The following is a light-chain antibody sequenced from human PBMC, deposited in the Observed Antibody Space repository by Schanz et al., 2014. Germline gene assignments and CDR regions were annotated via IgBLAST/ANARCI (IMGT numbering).Light chain of an antibody. CDR1: SSNIGNNY. J-gene: IGLJ3*02. Sequence: QSVLTQPPSVSAAPGQRVTISCSGTSSNIGNNYVSWYQHFPGTAPRLLIYDNNKRPSGIPDRFSASKSGTSATLGITGLQTGDEADYYCGTWDDSLSAGVFGGGTKLTVL. CDR3: GTWDDSLSAGV. CDR2: DNN. V-gene: IGLV1-51*01.